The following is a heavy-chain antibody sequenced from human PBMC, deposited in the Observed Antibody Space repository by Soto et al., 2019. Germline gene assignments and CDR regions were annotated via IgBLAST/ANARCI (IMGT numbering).Heavy chain of an antibody. J-gene: IGHJ4*02. V-gene: IGHV3-30*03. Sequence: VQLVESGGGVVQPGRSLRLSCAASGFTFSNYGMHWVRQAPGRGLEWVATISHHGSDKYYADSVKGRFTISRDDSKNTLYAEMNSLRIEDTAVYYCVRDLNGPQSSDWGQGTLVTVSS. CDR1: GFTFSNYG. D-gene: IGHD2-15*01. CDR3: VRDLNGPQSSD. CDR2: ISHHGSDK.